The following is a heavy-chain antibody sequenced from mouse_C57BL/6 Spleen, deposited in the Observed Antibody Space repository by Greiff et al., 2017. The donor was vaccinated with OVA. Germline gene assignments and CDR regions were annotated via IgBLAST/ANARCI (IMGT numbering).Heavy chain of an antibody. D-gene: IGHD2-5*01. CDR3: ARTYYSNYGGFAY. Sequence: QVQLKQSGAELVKPGASVKLSCKASGYTFTSYWMQWVKQRPGQGLEWIGEIDPSDSYTNYNQKFKGKATLTVDTSSSTAYMQLSSLTSEDSAVYYCARTYYSNYGGFAYWGQGTLVTVSA. CDR1: GYTFTSYW. J-gene: IGHJ3*01. CDR2: IDPSDSYT. V-gene: IGHV1-50*01.